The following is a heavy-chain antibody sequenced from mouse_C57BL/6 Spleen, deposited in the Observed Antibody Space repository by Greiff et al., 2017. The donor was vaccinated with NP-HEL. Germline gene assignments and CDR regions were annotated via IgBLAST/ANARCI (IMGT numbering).Heavy chain of an antibody. J-gene: IGHJ2*01. V-gene: IGHV1-80*01. D-gene: IGHD2-5*01. Sequence: VQVVESGAELVKPGASVKISCKASGYAFSSYWMNWVKQRPGKGLEWIGQIYPGDGDTNYNGKFKGKATLTADKSSSTAYMQLSSLTSEDSAVYFCARWTYYSNYEDYWGQGTTLTVSS. CDR3: ARWTYYSNYEDY. CDR2: IYPGDGDT. CDR1: GYAFSSYW.